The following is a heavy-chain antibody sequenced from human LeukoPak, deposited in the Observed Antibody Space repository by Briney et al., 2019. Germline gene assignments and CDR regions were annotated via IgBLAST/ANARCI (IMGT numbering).Heavy chain of an antibody. CDR3: AREKAPYCGGDCDAFDI. D-gene: IGHD2-21*02. CDR1: GFPFSSYA. Sequence: GSLRLSCAASGFPFSSYAMHWVRQAPGKGLEWVAVISYDGSNKYYADSVKGRFTISRDNSKNTLYLQMNSLRAEDTAVYYCAREKAPYCGGDCDAFDIWGQGTMVTVSS. J-gene: IGHJ3*02. V-gene: IGHV3-30-3*01. CDR2: ISYDGSNK.